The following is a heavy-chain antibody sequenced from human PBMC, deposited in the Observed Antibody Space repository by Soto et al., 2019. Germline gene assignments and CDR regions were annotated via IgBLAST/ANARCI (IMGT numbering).Heavy chain of an antibody. CDR2: IYPGDSDT. V-gene: IGHV5-51*01. CDR3: AGTGENRYCSTASCHERTQSYYGMDV. J-gene: IGHJ6*02. CDR1: GYSFTSYW. D-gene: IGHD2-2*01. Sequence: GASLKISCKGSGYSFTSYWIGRVRQMPGKGLEWMGIIYPGDSDTRYSPSFQGQVTISADKSISTAYLQWSSLKASDTAMYYCAGTGENRYCSTASCHERTQSYYGMDVWGQGTTVAVSS.